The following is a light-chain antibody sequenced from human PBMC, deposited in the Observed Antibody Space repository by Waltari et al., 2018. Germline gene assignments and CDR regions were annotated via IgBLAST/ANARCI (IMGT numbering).Light chain of an antibody. V-gene: IGKV3-11*01. CDR1: QSIGSY. CDR2: DAS. CDR3: QHRNTGLT. Sequence: EIVLTQSPVTLSLSPGDTATLSCRASQSIGSYLAWYQRKPGQAPMLLIYDASNRAAGIPPRFSGGGSGTDFTLTISGLEPEDFAVYYCQHRNTGLTFGGGTKVEIE. J-gene: IGKJ4*01.